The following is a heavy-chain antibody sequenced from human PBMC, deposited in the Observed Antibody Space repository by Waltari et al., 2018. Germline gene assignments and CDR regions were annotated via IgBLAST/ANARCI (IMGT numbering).Heavy chain of an antibody. CDR1: GGSFSGYY. D-gene: IGHD3-3*01. Sequence: QVQLQQWGAGLLKPSETLSLTCAVYGGSFSGYYWSWIRQPPGKGLEWIGEINHSGTINYNPSLKSRVSISIDTSKNQCSLKVTSVTAADTAVYYCARARVVKRYYYYGMDVWGQGSTVTVS. CDR2: INHSGTI. CDR3: ARARVVKRYYYYGMDV. J-gene: IGHJ6*02. V-gene: IGHV4-34*01.